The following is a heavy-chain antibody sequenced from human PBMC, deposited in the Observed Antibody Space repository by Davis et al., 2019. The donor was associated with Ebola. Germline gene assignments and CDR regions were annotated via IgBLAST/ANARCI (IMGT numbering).Heavy chain of an antibody. CDR2: ISSSGTV. CDR1: GFIFRNYV. Sequence: GGSLRLSCETSGFIFRNYVMSWVRQAPGKGLEWVSYISSSGTVYYADSVKGRFTISRDNAKNSLYLQMNSLRDEYTAVYYCARGWDYFDYWGQGTLVTVSS. CDR3: ARGWDYFDY. V-gene: IGHV3-48*02. J-gene: IGHJ4*02. D-gene: IGHD1-26*01.